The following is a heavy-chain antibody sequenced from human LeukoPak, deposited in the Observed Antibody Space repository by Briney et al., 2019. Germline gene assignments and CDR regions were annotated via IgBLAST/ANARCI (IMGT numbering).Heavy chain of an antibody. CDR3: AVAATPNYYYYYYMDV. V-gene: IGHV1-8*01. D-gene: IGHD2-15*01. CDR2: MNPNSGNT. J-gene: IGHJ6*03. CDR1: GYTFTSYD. Sequence: GASVKVSCKASGYTFTSYDINWVRQATGQGLEWMGGMNPNSGNTGYAQKFQGRVTMTRNTSISTAYMVLSSLRSEDTAVYYCAVAATPNYYYYYYMDVWGKGTTVTVSS.